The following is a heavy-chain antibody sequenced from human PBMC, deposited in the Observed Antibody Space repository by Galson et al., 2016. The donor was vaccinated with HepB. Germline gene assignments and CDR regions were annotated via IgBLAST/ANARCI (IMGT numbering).Heavy chain of an antibody. D-gene: IGHD2-21*01. CDR3: ARDRGSYCGGDCSDYCFDC. Sequence: SLRVSCTASGYTFSDYYMSWIRQAPGKGLEWVSYISVTSTYTNYADNVKGRFTVSRDNAKNSMYLQMNTLRAEDTAIYYCARDRGSYCGGDCSDYCFDCWGQGTLVTVSS. CDR1: GYTFSDYY. J-gene: IGHJ4*02. V-gene: IGHV3-11*05. CDR2: ISVTSTYT.